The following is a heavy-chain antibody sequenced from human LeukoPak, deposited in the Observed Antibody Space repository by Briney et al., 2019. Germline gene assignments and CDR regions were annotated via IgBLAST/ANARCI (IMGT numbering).Heavy chain of an antibody. V-gene: IGHV3-21*01. D-gene: IGHD3-22*01. CDR2: ISSSSYI. J-gene: IGHJ4*02. Sequence: PGGSLRLPCAASGFTFSSYSMNWVRQAPGKGLEWVSSISSSSYIYYADSVKGRFTISRDNAKNSLYLQMNSLRAEDTAVYYCARDGSSGYVDYWGQGTLVTVSS. CDR3: ARDGSSGYVDY. CDR1: GFTFSSYS.